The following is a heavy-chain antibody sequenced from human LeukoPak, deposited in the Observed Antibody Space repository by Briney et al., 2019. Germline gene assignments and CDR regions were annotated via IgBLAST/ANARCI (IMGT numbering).Heavy chain of an antibody. CDR2: ISWNSGSI. Sequence: GRSLRLSCAASGFTFDDYAMHWVRQAPGKGLEWVSGISWNSGSIGYADSVKGRFTISRDNAKNSLYLQMNSLRPEDTALYYCAKGNGYNYGTGSACWGQGTLVTVSS. J-gene: IGHJ4*02. CDR3: AKGNGYNYGTGSAC. CDR1: GFTFDDYA. V-gene: IGHV3-9*01. D-gene: IGHD5-12*01.